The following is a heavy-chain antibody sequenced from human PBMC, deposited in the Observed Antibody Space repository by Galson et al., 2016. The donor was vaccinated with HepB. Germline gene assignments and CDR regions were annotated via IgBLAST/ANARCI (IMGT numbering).Heavy chain of an antibody. D-gene: IGHD6-13*01. V-gene: IGHV5-51*01. CDR1: GFSFSTYW. J-gene: IGHJ4*02. Sequence: QSGAEVKKPGESLKISCKGSGFSFSTYWIGWVRQMPGKGLEWMGIIYPGDSDTRYSPSFQGQVTMSADKSISTAYLQWSSLKASDTAIYYCARSGDSGSWYALWDYWGQGTVVTVSS. CDR3: ARSGDSGSWYALWDY. CDR2: IYPGDSDT.